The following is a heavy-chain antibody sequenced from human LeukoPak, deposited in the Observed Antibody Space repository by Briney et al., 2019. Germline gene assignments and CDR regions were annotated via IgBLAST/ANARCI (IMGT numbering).Heavy chain of an antibody. CDR1: GFSFSSYS. D-gene: IGHD5-12*01. CDR2: ISSGSSYI. Sequence: WGSLRLSCAGSGFSFSSYSMNWVRQAPGKGLEWVSSISSGSSYIYYADSVKGRFTISRDNAKNSLYLQMNSLRAEDTAVYYCARDIRSYSGYDSNYYYYMDVWGKGTTVTVSS. V-gene: IGHV3-21*01. J-gene: IGHJ6*03. CDR3: ARDIRSYSGYDSNYYYYMDV.